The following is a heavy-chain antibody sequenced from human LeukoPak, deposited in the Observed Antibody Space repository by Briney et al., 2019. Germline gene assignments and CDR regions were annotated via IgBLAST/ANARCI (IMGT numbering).Heavy chain of an antibody. Sequence: ASVTVSCKASGYTFTTYGIAWVRQAPGQGLEWMGWINPYNGNTDFAQKLQGRVTLTTDTSTSTAYMELRSLRSDDTAMYYCARGGSGWFSDSWGQGTLVTVSS. V-gene: IGHV1-18*01. CDR1: GYTFTTYG. CDR2: INPYNGNT. CDR3: ARGGSGWFSDS. J-gene: IGHJ4*02. D-gene: IGHD6-19*01.